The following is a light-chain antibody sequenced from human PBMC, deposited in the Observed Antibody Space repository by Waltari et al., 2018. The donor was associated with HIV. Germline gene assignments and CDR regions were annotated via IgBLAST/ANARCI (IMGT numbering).Light chain of an antibody. V-gene: IGLV1-44*01. J-gene: IGLJ3*02. CDR2: RND. CDR1: SSNIGSNT. Sequence: QSVLTQPPSASGTPGQRVTISCSGSSSNIGSNTVSWYQQVPGTAPKVFIYRNDDRPSGVPDRCSGSKSGTSASLAISGLQSEDEADYYCATWDDSLNGWVFGGGTKVTVL. CDR3: ATWDDSLNGWV.